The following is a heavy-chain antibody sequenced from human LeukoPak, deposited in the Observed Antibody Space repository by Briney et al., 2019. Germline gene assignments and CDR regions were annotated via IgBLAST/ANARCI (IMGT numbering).Heavy chain of an antibody. CDR2: IYSGGST. V-gene: IGHV3-53*01. CDR3: ARLHNWNYVIDY. Sequence: GGSLRLSCAASRFTVSSNYMSWVRQAPGKGLEWVSVIYSGGSTYYADSVKGRFTISRDNSKNTLYLQMNSLRAEDTAVYYCARLHNWNYVIDYWGQGTLVTVSS. CDR1: RFTVSSNY. D-gene: IGHD1-7*01. J-gene: IGHJ4*02.